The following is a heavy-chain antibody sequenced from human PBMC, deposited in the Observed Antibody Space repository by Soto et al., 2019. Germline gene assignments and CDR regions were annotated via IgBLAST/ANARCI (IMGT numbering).Heavy chain of an antibody. D-gene: IGHD4-17*01. CDR2: INPSGGST. CDR3: ATENNGDYPSYYCGMDV. J-gene: IGHJ6*02. CDR1: GYTFTSYY. Sequence: ASVKVSCKASGYTFTSYYMHWVRQAPGQGLEWMGIINPSGGSTSYAQKFQGRVTMTRDTSTSTVYMELSSLRSEDTAVYYCATENNGDYPSYYCGMDVWGQGTTVTVSS. V-gene: IGHV1-46*01.